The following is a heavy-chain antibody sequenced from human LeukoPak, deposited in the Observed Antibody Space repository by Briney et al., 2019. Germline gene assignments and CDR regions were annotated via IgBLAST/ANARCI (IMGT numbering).Heavy chain of an antibody. J-gene: IGHJ4*02. D-gene: IGHD1-26*01. V-gene: IGHV1-8*01. CDR2: MNPNSGNT. CDR3: ARAGRRVGAALFYY. Sequence: ASVKVSCKASGYTFTSYDVNWVRQATGQGLEWMGWMNPNSGNTGYAQKFQGRVTITRNTTIRTAYLELSSLRSEDTAVYYCARAGRRVGAALFYYWGQGTLATVPS. CDR1: GYTFTSYD.